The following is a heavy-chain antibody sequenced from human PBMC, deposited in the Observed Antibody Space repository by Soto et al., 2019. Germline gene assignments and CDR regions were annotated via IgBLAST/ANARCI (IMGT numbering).Heavy chain of an antibody. Sequence: SETLSLTCTVSGGSMSRYYWSWIRQPPGKGLEWIGYIYYSGHTNSNPSLKSRVTISVDTSKNQFSLKLSSVTAADTAVYYCASGIATTEMDVWGQGTTVTVYS. V-gene: IGHV4-59*01. CDR2: IYYSGHT. J-gene: IGHJ6*02. CDR3: ASGIATTEMDV. D-gene: IGHD6-13*01. CDR1: GGSMSRYY.